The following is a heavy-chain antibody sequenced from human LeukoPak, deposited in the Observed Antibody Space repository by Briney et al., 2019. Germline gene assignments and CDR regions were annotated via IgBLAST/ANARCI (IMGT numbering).Heavy chain of an antibody. V-gene: IGHV3-30-3*01. CDR3: ADARNYYYFDY. CDR1: GFTFSSYA. Sequence: GGSLRLSCAASGFTFSSYAMHWVRQDPGKWLEWVAVISYDGSNKYYADSVKGRFTISRDNSKNTLYLQMNSLRAGDTAVYYCADARNYYYFDYWGQGTLFTVSS. CDR2: ISYDGSNK. D-gene: IGHD4-11*01. J-gene: IGHJ4*02.